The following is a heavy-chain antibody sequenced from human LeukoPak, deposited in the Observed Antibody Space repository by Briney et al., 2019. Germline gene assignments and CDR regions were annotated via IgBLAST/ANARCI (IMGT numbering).Heavy chain of an antibody. J-gene: IGHJ1*01. CDR2: IYPGDSDT. CDR1: GYSFANYW. CDR3: ARGYSRSSFVY. V-gene: IGHV5-51*04. Sequence: GESLKISCKGSGYSFANYWIGWVRQMPGKGLEWMGIIYPGDSDTRYSPSFQGQVTISADKPISTAYLQWSRLKASDTAICYCARGYSRSSFVYWGQGTLVTVSS. D-gene: IGHD6-6*01.